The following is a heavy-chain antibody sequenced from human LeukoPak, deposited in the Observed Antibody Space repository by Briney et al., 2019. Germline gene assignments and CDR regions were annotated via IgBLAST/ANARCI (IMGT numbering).Heavy chain of an antibody. Sequence: LETLSLTCTVSGGSISSYYWSWIRQPPGKGLEWIGYIYYSGSTNYNPSLKSRVTISVDTSKNQFSLKLSSVTAADTAVYYCARLRADYYDSSFDYWGQGTLVTVSS. V-gene: IGHV4-59*08. J-gene: IGHJ4*02. CDR1: GGSISSYY. CDR3: ARLRADYYDSSFDY. D-gene: IGHD3-22*01. CDR2: IYYSGST.